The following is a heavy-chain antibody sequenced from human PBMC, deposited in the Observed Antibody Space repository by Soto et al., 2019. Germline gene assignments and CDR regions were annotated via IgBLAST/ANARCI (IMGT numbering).Heavy chain of an antibody. J-gene: IGHJ4*02. D-gene: IGHD1-26*01. CDR1: GVPISSYY. CDR3: ARGYYMTTFDY. Sequence: SETLSLTSNVAGVPISSYYWSWIRQPPGKGLEWIGYIYYSGSTNYNPSLKSRVTISVDTSKNQFSLKLSSVTAADTAVYYCARGYYMTTFDYWGQGTLVTVSS. V-gene: IGHV4-59*01. CDR2: IYYSGST.